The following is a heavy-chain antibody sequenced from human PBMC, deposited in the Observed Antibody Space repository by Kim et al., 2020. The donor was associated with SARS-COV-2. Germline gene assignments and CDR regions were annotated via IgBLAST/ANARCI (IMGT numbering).Heavy chain of an antibody. D-gene: IGHD3-10*01. Sequence: ASVKVSCKASGYTFSSYDINWVRQATGQGLEWLGWMNPNSGNTGYSQKFQGRVRMTSDTSIDTAYMELSSLRFDDTATYFCAKKRRGHFGFDAWGRGTTVTVSS. J-gene: IGHJ3*01. CDR3: AKKRRGHFGFDA. V-gene: IGHV1-8*01. CDR1: GYTFSSYD. CDR2: MNPNSGNT.